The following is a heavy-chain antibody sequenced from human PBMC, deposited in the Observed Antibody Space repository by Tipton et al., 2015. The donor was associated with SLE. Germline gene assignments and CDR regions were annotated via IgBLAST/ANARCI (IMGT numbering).Heavy chain of an antibody. Sequence: QSGPEVKKPGASVKVSCKASGYTLSNNYMHWVRQAPGQGLEWMGIINPSEGNTSYAQKFQGRVTMTTDTSSSTVYMELSSLRSEDTAVDSCARLSPIGVFYGMDVWGQGTTVTVSS. V-gene: IGHV1-46*03. CDR3: ARLSPIGVFYGMDV. D-gene: IGHD1-26*01. CDR2: INPSEGNT. CDR1: GYTLSNNY. J-gene: IGHJ6*02.